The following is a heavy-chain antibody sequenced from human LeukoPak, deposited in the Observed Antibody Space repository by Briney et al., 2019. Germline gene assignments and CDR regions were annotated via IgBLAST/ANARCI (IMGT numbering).Heavy chain of an antibody. CDR1: GGSIGSSSYY. J-gene: IGHJ4*02. Sequence: PSETLSLTCTVSGGSIGSSSYYWGWIRQPPGKGLEWIGSIYYSGSTYYNPSLRSRVTIFVDTSKNQFSLKLSSVTAADTAVYYCARHESSVTTVWSYFDYWGQGTLVTVSS. CDR2: IYYSGST. D-gene: IGHD4-17*01. CDR3: ARHESSVTTVWSYFDY. V-gene: IGHV4-39*01.